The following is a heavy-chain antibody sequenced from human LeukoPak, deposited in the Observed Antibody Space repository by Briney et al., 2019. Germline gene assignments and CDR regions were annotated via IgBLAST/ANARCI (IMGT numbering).Heavy chain of an antibody. V-gene: IGHV4-59*01. D-gene: IGHD3-3*01. Sequence: PSETLSLTCTVSGGSISSYYWSWIRQPPGKGLEWIGYIYYSGSTNYNPSLKSRVTISVDTSKNQFSLKLSSVTAADTAVYYCARGVGDYDFWSGYYANYNWFDPWGQGTLVTVSS. CDR1: GGSISSYY. CDR3: ARGVGDYDFWSGYYANYNWFDP. J-gene: IGHJ5*02. CDR2: IYYSGST.